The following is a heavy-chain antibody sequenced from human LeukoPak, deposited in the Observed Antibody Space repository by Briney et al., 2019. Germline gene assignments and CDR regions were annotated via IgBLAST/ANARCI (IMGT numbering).Heavy chain of an antibody. Sequence: GGSLRLSCAASGFTFSSYGMHWVRQAPGKGLEWVAVIWYGGSNKYYADSVKGRFTISRDNSKNTLYLQMNSLRAEDTAVYYCAKDPYSSSSNYFDYWGQGTLVTVSS. D-gene: IGHD6-6*01. CDR1: GFTFSSYG. J-gene: IGHJ4*02. CDR3: AKDPYSSSSNYFDY. CDR2: IWYGGSNK. V-gene: IGHV3-30*02.